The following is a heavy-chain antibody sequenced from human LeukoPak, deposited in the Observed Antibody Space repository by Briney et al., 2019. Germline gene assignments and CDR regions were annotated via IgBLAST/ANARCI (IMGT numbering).Heavy chain of an antibody. CDR1: GYTFTSYA. CDR3: AKGSTVGKEALDI. J-gene: IGHJ3*02. Sequence: ASVKVSCKASGYTFTSYAMNWVRQAPGQGLEWMGWISAYNGNTNYAQKFQGRVTFTADTSTNTAYMELSSLTSEDTALYFCAKGSTVGKEALDIWGQGSLVTVSS. V-gene: IGHV1-18*01. CDR2: ISAYNGNT. D-gene: IGHD1-14*01.